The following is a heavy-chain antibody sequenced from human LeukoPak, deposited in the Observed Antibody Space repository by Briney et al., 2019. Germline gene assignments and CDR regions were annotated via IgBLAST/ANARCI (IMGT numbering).Heavy chain of an antibody. J-gene: IGHJ6*03. V-gene: IGHV4-61*02. Sequence: SQTLSLTCTVSGGSISSGSYYWSWIRQPAGKGLEWIGRIYTSGSTDYNPSLKSRVTMSVDTSKNQFSLKLSSVTAADTAVYYCARVSVRWELFYYYYYMDVWGKGTTVTVSS. CDR3: ARVSVRWELFYYYYYMDV. D-gene: IGHD1-26*01. CDR1: GGSISSGSYY. CDR2: IYTSGST.